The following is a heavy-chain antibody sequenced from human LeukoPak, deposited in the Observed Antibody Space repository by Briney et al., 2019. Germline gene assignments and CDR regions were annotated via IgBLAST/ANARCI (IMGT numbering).Heavy chain of an antibody. J-gene: IGHJ4*02. CDR3: ARSPERWLQLLIDY. Sequence: SETLSLTCAVSGYSISSGYYWGWIRQPPGKGLEWIGSIYHSGSTYYNPSLKSRVTISVDTSKNQFSLKLSSVTAADTAVYYCARSPERWLQLLIDYWGQETLVTVSS. V-gene: IGHV4-38-2*01. CDR1: GYSISSGYY. CDR2: IYHSGST. D-gene: IGHD5-24*01.